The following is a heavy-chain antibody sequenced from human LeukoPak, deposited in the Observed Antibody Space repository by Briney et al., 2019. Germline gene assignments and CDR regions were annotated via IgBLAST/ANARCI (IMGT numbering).Heavy chain of an antibody. J-gene: IGHJ3*02. Sequence: PSETLSLTCAVSGGSISSGGYSWSWIRQPPGKGLEWIGYIYHSGSTYYNPSLKSRVTISVDRSKNQFSLKLSSVTAADTAVYYCARARDYSNTDAFDIWGQGTMVTVSS. CDR3: ARARDYSNTDAFDI. V-gene: IGHV4-30-2*01. CDR1: GGSISSGGYS. D-gene: IGHD4-11*01. CDR2: IYHSGST.